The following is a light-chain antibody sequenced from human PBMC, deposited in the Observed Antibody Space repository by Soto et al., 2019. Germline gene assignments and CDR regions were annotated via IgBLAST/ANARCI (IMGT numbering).Light chain of an antibody. Sequence: DIQMTQSPSTLSAYVGDRVTITCRASQSISTYLAWYQQKPGKAPKLLISQASILQSGVPSSFSGSGSGTEFPLTISSPQPDDFATYYCQQYLSCVTCGGGTKVEI. CDR1: QSISTY. J-gene: IGKJ4*01. V-gene: IGKV1-5*03. CDR2: QAS. CDR3: QQYLSCVT.